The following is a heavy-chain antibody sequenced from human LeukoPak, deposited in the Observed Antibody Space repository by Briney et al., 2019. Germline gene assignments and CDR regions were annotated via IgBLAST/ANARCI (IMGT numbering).Heavy chain of an antibody. J-gene: IGHJ4*02. CDR1: GFTFSSYA. CDR3: AKGGRGSIATRPDY. CDR2: IRGSGDNT. Sequence: GGSRRLSCAASGFTFSSYAMNWGRQAPGKGPDRVSAIRGSGDNTYYADSVKGRFTISRDNSKNTLYMEMNSLRAEDTAVYYCAKGGRGSIATRPDYWGQGTLVTVSS. V-gene: IGHV3-23*01. D-gene: IGHD6-6*01.